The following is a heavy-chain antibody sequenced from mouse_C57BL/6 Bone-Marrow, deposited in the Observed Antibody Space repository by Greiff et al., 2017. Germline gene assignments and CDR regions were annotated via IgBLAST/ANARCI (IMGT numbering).Heavy chain of an antibody. Sequence: QVQLQQPGAELVKPGASVKLSCKASGYTFTSYWMHRVKQRPGQGLEWIGMIHPNSGSTNYNEKFKSKATLTVDKSSSTAYMQLSSLTSEDSAVYYCARGETSSYVRSWFAYWGQGTLVTVSA. CDR2: IHPNSGST. CDR3: ARGETSSYVRSWFAY. J-gene: IGHJ3*01. D-gene: IGHD1-1*01. V-gene: IGHV1-64*01. CDR1: GYTFTSYW.